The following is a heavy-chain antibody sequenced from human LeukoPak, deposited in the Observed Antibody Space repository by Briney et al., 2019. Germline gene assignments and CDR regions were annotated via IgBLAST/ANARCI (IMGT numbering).Heavy chain of an antibody. D-gene: IGHD5-24*01. J-gene: IGHJ3*02. CDR3: ARGRRDGYNSYAFDI. Sequence: PSETLSLTCAVYGGSFSGYYWSWIRQPPGKGLEWIGEINHSGSTNYNPSLKSRVTISVDTSKNQFSLKLSSVTAADTAVYYCARGRRDGYNSYAFDIWGQGTMVTVSS. CDR2: INHSGST. CDR1: GGSFSGYY. V-gene: IGHV4-34*01.